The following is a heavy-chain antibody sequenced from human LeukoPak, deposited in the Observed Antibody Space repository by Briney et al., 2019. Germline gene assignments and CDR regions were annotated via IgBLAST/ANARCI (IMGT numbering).Heavy chain of an antibody. CDR3: AKSGTAMVVSHYGY. CDR2: ISWNSGSI. V-gene: IGHV3-9*01. CDR1: GFTFDDYA. Sequence: PGGSLRLSCAASGFTFDDYAMHWVRQAPGKGLEWVSGISWNSGSIGYADSVKGRFTISRDNAKNSLYLQMNSLRAEDTALYYCAKSGTAMVVSHYGYWGQGTLVTVSS. J-gene: IGHJ4*02. D-gene: IGHD5-18*01.